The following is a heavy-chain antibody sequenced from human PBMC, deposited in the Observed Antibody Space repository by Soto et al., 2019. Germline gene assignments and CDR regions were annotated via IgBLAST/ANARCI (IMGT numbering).Heavy chain of an antibody. V-gene: IGHV4-34*01. CDR2: INHSGST. J-gene: IGHJ3*02. Sequence: SETLSLTCAVYGGSFSGYYWSWIRQPPGKGLEWIGEINHSGSTNYNPSLKRRVTISVDTSKNQFSLKLSSVTAADTAVYYCARGISYGLWFGELGAFDIWGQGTMVTVSS. CDR1: GGSFSGYY. CDR3: ARGISYGLWFGELGAFDI. D-gene: IGHD3-10*01.